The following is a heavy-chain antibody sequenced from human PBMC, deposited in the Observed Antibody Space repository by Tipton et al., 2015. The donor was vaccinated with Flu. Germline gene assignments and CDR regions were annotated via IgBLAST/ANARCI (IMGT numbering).Heavy chain of an antibody. CDR3: ARGWFDP. J-gene: IGHJ5*02. CDR1: GFNFNTDE. CDR2: IDNSGSAI. V-gene: IGHV3-48*03. Sequence: SLRLSCVASGFNFNTDEMNWVRQAPGKGLEWLSYIDNSGSAIWYADSVKGRFTISRDNAKNSLYLQMNSLRVEDTALYYCARGWFDPRGQGTLVTVSS.